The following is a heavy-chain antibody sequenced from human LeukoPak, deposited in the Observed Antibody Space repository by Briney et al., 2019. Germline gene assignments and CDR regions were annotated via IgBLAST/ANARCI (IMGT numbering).Heavy chain of an antibody. V-gene: IGHV1-2*02. CDR1: GSTFTVSY. J-gene: IGHJ4*02. D-gene: IGHD1-26*01. CDR3: ARPLNSGAYPVDY. CDR2: INPNSGGT. Sequence: ASVTVSCRDSGSTFTVSYMHWVRQAPGQGLEWMGWINPNSGGTNYAQKFQGRVTMTRDTSISTAYMELSSLISDDTAVYSCARPLNSGAYPVDYWGQGTLVTVSS.